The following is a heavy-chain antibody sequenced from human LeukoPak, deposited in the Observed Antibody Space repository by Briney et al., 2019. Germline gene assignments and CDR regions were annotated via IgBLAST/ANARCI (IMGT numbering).Heavy chain of an antibody. CDR1: GCSFTSYW. Sequence: GGSLRLSCAASGCSFTSYWMSWVRQAPGKGLEWVASIKEDGSEKYYADSVKGRFTISRDNAKNSLYLQVNRPRVEDTAVYYCARGGLTRFDSWGEGTLVTVSS. CDR3: ARGGLTRFDS. V-gene: IGHV3-7*03. CDR2: IKEDGSEK. J-gene: IGHJ4*02. D-gene: IGHD3-16*01.